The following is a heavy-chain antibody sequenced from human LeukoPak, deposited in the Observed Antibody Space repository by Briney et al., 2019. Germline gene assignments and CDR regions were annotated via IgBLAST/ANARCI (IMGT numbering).Heavy chain of an antibody. CDR1: GGSISSSSYY. CDR2: SCYSGST. J-gene: IGHJ4*02. Sequence: PSETLSLTCTVSGGSISSSSYYWGWIRQPPGKGLEWIGSSCYSGSTYYNPSLKSRVTISVDTSKNQFSLKLSSVTAADTAVYYCATQRITMVRGVIITWYYFDYWGQGTLVTVSS. D-gene: IGHD3-10*01. CDR3: ATQRITMVRGVIITWYYFDY. V-gene: IGHV4-39*01.